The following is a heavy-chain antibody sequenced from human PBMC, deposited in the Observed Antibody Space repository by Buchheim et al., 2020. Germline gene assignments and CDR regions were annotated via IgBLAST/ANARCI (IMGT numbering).Heavy chain of an antibody. Sequence: QVQLQESGPGLVKPSQTLSLTCTVSGGSISSGSYYWSWIRQPAGKGLEWIGRIYTSGSTNYNPSLKSRVTISVDTSKNQFSLKLSSVTAADTAVYYCARGGQLGISGGMDVWGQGTT. CDR2: IYTSGST. CDR1: GGSISSGSYY. J-gene: IGHJ6*02. V-gene: IGHV4-61*02. CDR3: ARGGQLGISGGMDV. D-gene: IGHD5-18*01.